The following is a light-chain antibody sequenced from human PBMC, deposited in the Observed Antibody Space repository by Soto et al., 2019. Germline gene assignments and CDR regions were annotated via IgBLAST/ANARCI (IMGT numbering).Light chain of an antibody. Sequence: DIQMTQSQSALSASVGDRVTITCQASQNINNNLSWYQQKPGTAHKLMIYDASNLEAGVPSRFRGSASGTDFTFTISRLQHEDIATYYCQQYENLTTFGQGTRLEIK. V-gene: IGKV1-33*01. CDR2: DAS. J-gene: IGKJ5*01. CDR1: QNINNN. CDR3: QQYENLTT.